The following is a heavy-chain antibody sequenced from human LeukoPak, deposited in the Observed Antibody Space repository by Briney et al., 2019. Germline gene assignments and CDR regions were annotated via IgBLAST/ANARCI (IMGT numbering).Heavy chain of an antibody. CDR2: MNPNSGNT. CDR3: ARGPLRYFDWLLPNPFDY. J-gene: IGHJ4*02. V-gene: IGHV1-8*01. Sequence: GASVKVSFTASGYTFTSYDINWVRQAPGQGLEWMGWMNPNSGNTGYAQKFQGRVTMTRNTSISTAYMELRSLRSEDTAVYYCARGPLRYFDWLLPNPFDYWGQGTLVTVSS. CDR1: GYTFTSYD. D-gene: IGHD3-9*01.